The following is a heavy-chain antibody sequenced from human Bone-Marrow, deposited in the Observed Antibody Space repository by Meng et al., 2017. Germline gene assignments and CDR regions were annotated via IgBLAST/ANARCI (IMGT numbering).Heavy chain of an antibody. CDR2: IIPIFGTA. CDR1: GGTFSSYA. D-gene: IGHD1-26*01. Sequence: SVKVSCKASGGTFSSYAISWVRQAPGQGLEWMGGIIPIFGTANYAQKFQGRVTITADKSTSTAYMELSSLRSEDTAVYYCAREEWELLGAHFDYWGQGTLVTVSS. J-gene: IGHJ4*02. V-gene: IGHV1-69*06. CDR3: AREEWELLGAHFDY.